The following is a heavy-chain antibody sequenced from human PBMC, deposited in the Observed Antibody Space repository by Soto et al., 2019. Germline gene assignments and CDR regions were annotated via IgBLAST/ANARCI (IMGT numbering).Heavy chain of an antibody. CDR3: ARAKLLLWFGELWGGYDAFDI. CDR1: GGSISSGGYY. CDR2: IYYSGST. J-gene: IGHJ3*02. Sequence: SETLSLTCTVSGGSISSGGYYWSWIRQHPGKGLEWIGYIYYSGSTYYNPSLKSRVTISVDTSKNQFSLKLNSVTAADTAVYYCARAKLLLWFGELWGGYDAFDIWGQGAMVNVSS. D-gene: IGHD3-10*01. V-gene: IGHV4-31*03.